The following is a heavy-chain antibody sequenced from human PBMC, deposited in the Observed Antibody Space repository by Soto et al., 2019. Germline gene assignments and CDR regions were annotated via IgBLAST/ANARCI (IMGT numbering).Heavy chain of an antibody. Sequence: PGESLKISCQGSGYSFTSSWISWVRQMPGEGLEWMGRIDPSDSYINYSPSFQGRVTISADKSISTAYLQWSSLKASDTAMYYCARRGSSSSFFYDSWGQGTXVTVSS. V-gene: IGHV5-10-1*01. CDR2: IDPSDSYI. CDR1: GYSFTSSW. CDR3: ARRGSSSSFFYDS. D-gene: IGHD6-6*01. J-gene: IGHJ4*02.